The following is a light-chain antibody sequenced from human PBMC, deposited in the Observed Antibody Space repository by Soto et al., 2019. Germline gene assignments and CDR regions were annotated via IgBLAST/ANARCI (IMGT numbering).Light chain of an antibody. CDR1: QSVSSN. CDR3: QQYNNWLPIT. Sequence: EIVMTQSPGTLSVSPGERATLSCRASQSVSSNLAWYQQKPGQAPRLLISGASTRATGIPARFSGSGSGTEFTLTISSLQSEDFAVYYCQQYNNWLPITFGQGTRLEI. J-gene: IGKJ5*01. V-gene: IGKV3-15*01. CDR2: GAS.